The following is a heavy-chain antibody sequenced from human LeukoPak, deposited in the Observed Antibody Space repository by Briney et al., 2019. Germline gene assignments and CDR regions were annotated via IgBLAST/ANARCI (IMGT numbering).Heavy chain of an antibody. CDR2: IWYDGSNK. J-gene: IGHJ4*02. V-gene: IGHV3-33*01. D-gene: IGHD2-2*01. CDR1: GFTFSSYG. Sequence: GGSLRLSCAASGFTFSSYGMHWVRQAPGKGLEWVAVIWYDGSNKYYADSVKGRFTISRDNAKNSLYLQMNSLRAEDTAVYYCARGLPIVVVPAAGDYWGQGTLVTVSS. CDR3: ARGLPIVVVPAAGDY.